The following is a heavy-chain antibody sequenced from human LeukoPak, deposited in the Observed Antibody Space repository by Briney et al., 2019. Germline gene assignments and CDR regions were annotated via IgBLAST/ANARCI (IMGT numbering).Heavy chain of an antibody. CDR3: AKRDF. J-gene: IGHJ4*02. CDR1: GFTFSSYG. Sequence: GSLRLSCAASGFTFSSYGMSWVRQAPGKGLEWVSSISGSGGTTYYAGSVKGRFTISRDNSKNTLFLQMNSLRADDTAIYYCAKRDFWGQGTLVTVSS. CDR2: ISGSGGTT. V-gene: IGHV3-23*01.